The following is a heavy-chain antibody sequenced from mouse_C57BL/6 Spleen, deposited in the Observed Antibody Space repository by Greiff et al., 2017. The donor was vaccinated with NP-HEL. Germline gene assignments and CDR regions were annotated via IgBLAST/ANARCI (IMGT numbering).Heavy chain of an antibody. V-gene: IGHV1-82*01. D-gene: IGHD1-1*01. CDR2: IYPGDGDT. Sequence: QVQLQQSGPELVKPGASVKISCKASGYAFSSSWMNWVKQRPGKGLEWIGRIYPGDGDTNYNGKFKGKATLTADKSSSTAYMQLSSLTSEDSAVYFCARGDDYGSSSWDYWGQGTSVTVSS. J-gene: IGHJ4*01. CDR3: ARGDDYGSSSWDY. CDR1: GYAFSSSW.